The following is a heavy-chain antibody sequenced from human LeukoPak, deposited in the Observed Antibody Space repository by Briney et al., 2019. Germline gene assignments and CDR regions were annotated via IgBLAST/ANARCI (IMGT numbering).Heavy chain of an antibody. D-gene: IGHD3-22*01. Sequence: ASVKVSCKASGYTFTSYDINWVRQATGQGLEWMGWMNPNSGNTGYAQKFQGRVTITRNTSISTAYMELSSLRSEGTAVYYCARGGHYYYDSSGYSNWGQGTLVTVSS. CDR2: MNPNSGNT. CDR3: ARGGHYYYDSSGYSN. CDR1: GYTFTSYD. V-gene: IGHV1-8*03. J-gene: IGHJ4*02.